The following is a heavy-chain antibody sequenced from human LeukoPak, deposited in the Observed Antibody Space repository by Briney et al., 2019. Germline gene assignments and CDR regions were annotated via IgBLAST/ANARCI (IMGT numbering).Heavy chain of an antibody. V-gene: IGHV1-18*01. Sequence: ASVKVSGKTSGQTFSSYGFSWVRQAPGQGLEWMGWISAYNGNTNYAQKLQGRVTMTTDTSTSTAYMELRSLRSDDTAVYYCARGGSDDYGDLDPFDYWGQGTLVTVSS. CDR1: GQTFSSYG. J-gene: IGHJ4*02. D-gene: IGHD4-17*01. CDR2: ISAYNGNT. CDR3: ARGGSDDYGDLDPFDY.